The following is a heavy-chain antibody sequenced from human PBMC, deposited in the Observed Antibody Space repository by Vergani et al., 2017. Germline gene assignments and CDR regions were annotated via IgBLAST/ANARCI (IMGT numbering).Heavy chain of an antibody. D-gene: IGHD3-16*01. CDR2: IYYSGST. J-gene: IGHJ4*02. CDR3: ARGPRYLFDY. Sequence: QLQLQESGPGLVKPSETLSLTCTVSGGSISSSSYYWGWIRQPPGKGMEWIGSIYYSGSTYYNPSLKSRVTISVDTSKNQFSLKLSSVTAADTAVYYCARGPRYLFDYWGQGTLVTVSS. CDR1: GGSISSSSYY. V-gene: IGHV4-39*07.